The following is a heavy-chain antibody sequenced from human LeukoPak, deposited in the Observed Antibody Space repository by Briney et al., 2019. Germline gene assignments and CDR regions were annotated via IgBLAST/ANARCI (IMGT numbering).Heavy chain of an antibody. J-gene: IGHJ3*02. CDR3: AKALPDSGDFGDDAFDI. CDR1: GVTFSNYA. D-gene: IGHD3-10*01. Sequence: GGTLRLSCAASGVTFSNYAMSWVRQAPGKGLEWVSASSGSGGSTYYPDSVKGRFTISRDKYKNTLYLQMHSMRAEDTALYYCAKALPDSGDFGDDAFDIWGQGKMVTVSS. CDR2: SSGSGGST. V-gene: IGHV3-23*01.